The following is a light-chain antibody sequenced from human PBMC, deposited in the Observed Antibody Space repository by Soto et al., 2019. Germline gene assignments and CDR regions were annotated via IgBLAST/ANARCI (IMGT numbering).Light chain of an antibody. J-gene: IGKJ5*01. Sequence: EIVLTQSPATLSLSPGERATLSCRASQSVSSYLAWYQQKPGQAPRLLIYDASNGATGIPARFSGSGSGTDFTLTISSLEPEDVAVYYCQQRSNWPITFGQGTRLEIK. V-gene: IGKV3-11*01. CDR1: QSVSSY. CDR2: DAS. CDR3: QQRSNWPIT.